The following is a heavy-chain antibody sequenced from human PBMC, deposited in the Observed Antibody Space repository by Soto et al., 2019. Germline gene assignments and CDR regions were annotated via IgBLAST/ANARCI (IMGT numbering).Heavy chain of an antibody. CDR2: ISYDGSNK. CDR1: GFTFSSYG. Sequence: QVQLVESGGGVVQPGRSLRLSCAASGFTFSSYGMHWVRQAPGKGLEWVAVISYDGSNKYYADSVKGRFTISRDNSKNTLYLQMNSLRAEDTAVYYCAKDQSAMSSSGPYYYDYGMDVWGQGTTVTVSS. V-gene: IGHV3-30*18. D-gene: IGHD6-19*01. J-gene: IGHJ6*02. CDR3: AKDQSAMSSSGPYYYDYGMDV.